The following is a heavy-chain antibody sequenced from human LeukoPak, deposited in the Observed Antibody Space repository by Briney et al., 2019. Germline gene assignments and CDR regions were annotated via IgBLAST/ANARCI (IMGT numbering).Heavy chain of an antibody. Sequence: ASVKVSCKASGGTFSSYAISWVRQAPGQGLEWMGRIIPILGIANYAQKFQGRVTITADKSTSTAYMELSSLRSEDSAVYYCARVDTAMVIDYWGQGTLVTVSS. J-gene: IGHJ4*02. CDR3: ARVDTAMVIDY. D-gene: IGHD5-18*01. V-gene: IGHV1-69*04. CDR2: IIPILGIA. CDR1: GGTFSSYA.